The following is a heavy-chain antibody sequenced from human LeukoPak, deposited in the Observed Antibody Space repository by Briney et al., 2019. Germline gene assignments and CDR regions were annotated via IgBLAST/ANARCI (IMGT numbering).Heavy chain of an antibody. J-gene: IGHJ2*01. CDR2: INDDGSDT. CDR1: GFTFKLYW. CDR3: ARVSTGAWYFDL. Sequence: GGSLRLSCAASGFTFKLYWMHWVRQVPGKRPVWVSRINDDGSDTIYADSVRGRFTISRDDAKNTVYLQMNNLRAEDTAVFYCARVSTGAWYFDLWGRGTLVTVSS. D-gene: IGHD7-27*01. V-gene: IGHV3-74*01.